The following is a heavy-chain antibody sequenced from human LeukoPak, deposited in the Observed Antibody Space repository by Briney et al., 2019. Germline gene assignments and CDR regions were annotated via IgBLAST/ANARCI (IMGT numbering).Heavy chain of an antibody. V-gene: IGHV1-8*03. CDR3: ARAGDFWSGYYLVDY. J-gene: IGHJ4*02. CDR1: GYTFTSYD. CDR2: MNPNSGST. D-gene: IGHD3-3*01. Sequence: ASVKVSCKASGYTFTSYDINWVRRATGQGLEWMGWMNPNSGSTGYAQKFQGRVTITRNTSISTAYMELSSLRSEDTAVYYCARAGDFWSGYYLVDYWGQGTLVTVSS.